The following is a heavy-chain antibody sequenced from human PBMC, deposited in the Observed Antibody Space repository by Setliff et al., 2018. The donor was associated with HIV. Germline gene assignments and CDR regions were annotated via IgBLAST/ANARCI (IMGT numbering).Heavy chain of an antibody. CDR3: ARHFRYPGIAVAGIDY. CDR2: LFYNGAT. Sequence: PSETLSLTCTVSGGSISSDSYYWGWIRQPPGKGLESIGTLFYNGATYYSPSLKGRVIISVDTSKNQFSLRLTSVTAAGTAVYYCARHFRYPGIAVAGIDYWGQGTLVTVSS. CDR1: GGSISSDSYY. D-gene: IGHD6-19*01. V-gene: IGHV4-39*01. J-gene: IGHJ4*01.